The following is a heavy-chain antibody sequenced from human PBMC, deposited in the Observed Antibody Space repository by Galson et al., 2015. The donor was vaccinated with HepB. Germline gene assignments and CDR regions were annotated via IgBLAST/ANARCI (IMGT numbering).Heavy chain of an antibody. CDR1: GFIFSSYS. Sequence: SLRLSCAASGFIFSSYSMNWVRQAPGKGPEWVSYISSSGSSIYYADSVKGRFTISRDNAKNSLFLQMNSLTVEDTAVYYCARYNSGLFDYWGQGTLVTVSS. CDR3: ARYNSGLFDY. J-gene: IGHJ4*02. CDR2: ISSSGSSI. V-gene: IGHV3-48*01. D-gene: IGHD3-22*01.